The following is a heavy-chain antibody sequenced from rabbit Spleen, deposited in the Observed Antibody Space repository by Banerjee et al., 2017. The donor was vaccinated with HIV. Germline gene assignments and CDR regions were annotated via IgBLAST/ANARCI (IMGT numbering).Heavy chain of an antibody. CDR1: GLDFSSSYW. Sequence: QEQLEESGGDLVKPGTSLTLTCTASGLDFSSSYWICWVRQAPGKGLEWIACIYGGNNKYASWAKGRFTISTTSSTTVTLLMTSLTAADTATYFCARGGYGGHIYAMGLWGPGTLVTVS. V-gene: IGHV1S45*01. J-gene: IGHJ4*01. D-gene: IGHD4-2*01. CDR3: ARGGYGGHIYAMGL. CDR2: IYGGNN.